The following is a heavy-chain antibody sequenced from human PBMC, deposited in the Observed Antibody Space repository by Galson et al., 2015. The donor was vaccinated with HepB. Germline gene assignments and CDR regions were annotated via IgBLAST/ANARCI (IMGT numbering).Heavy chain of an antibody. J-gene: IGHJ4*02. Sequence: SVKVSCKASGYTFTNYYMYWVRQAPGQGLEWMGIINPSGGSTSYAQKFQGRVTMTRGTSTSTVYMELSSLRSEDTAVYYCVRGPPLRQAHFDNWGQGTLVTVSS. CDR3: VRGPPLRQAHFDN. CDR1: GYTFTNYY. V-gene: IGHV1-46*01. CDR2: INPSGGST.